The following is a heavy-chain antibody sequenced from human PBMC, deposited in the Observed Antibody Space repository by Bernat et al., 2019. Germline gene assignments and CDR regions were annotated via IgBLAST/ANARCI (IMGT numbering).Heavy chain of an antibody. J-gene: IGHJ4*02. CDR2: IYYSGSA. D-gene: IGHD3-22*01. Sequence: QLQLQESGPGLGKPSETLSLTCTVSGGSINSRYYFWGWIRQPPGKGLEWIGSIYYSGSAYYNPSLKSRVTISVDTSKNQFSLRLSSVTAADTAVYYCAKDREVYYYDSSVWGYFDYWGQGTLVTVSS. V-gene: IGHV4-39*02. CDR3: AKDREVYYYDSSVWGYFDY. CDR1: GGSINSRYYF.